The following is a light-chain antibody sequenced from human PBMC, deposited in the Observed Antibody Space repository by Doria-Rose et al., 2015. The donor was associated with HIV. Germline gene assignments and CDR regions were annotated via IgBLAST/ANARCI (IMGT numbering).Light chain of an antibody. V-gene: IGLV1-40*01. J-gene: IGLJ1*01. CDR1: SSNIGAGFD. CDR2: GNT. Sequence: QSVLTQPPSVSGAPGQWDAISCTGSSSNIGAGFDVNWYQQFPGTAPTLLIHGNTNRPSGVPDRFSGSKSGTSASLAISGLRAEDEADYYCQSYDSRLSVYVFGTGTKVTVL. CDR3: QSYDSRLSVYV.